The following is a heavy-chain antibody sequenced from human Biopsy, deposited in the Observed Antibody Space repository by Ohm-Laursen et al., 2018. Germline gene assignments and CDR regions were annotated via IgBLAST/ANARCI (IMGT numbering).Heavy chain of an antibody. CDR1: GFKFSTYV. V-gene: IGHV3-23*01. CDR3: ARAGPYYSDF. Sequence: GSLRLSCTASGFKFSTYVMSWVRQAPGKGLECVSSIGSDARSTLYADSVQGRFIISRDNSKNTLYLQIDDLRAEDTALYYCARAGPYYSDFWGQGTLVTVSS. CDR2: IGSDARST. J-gene: IGHJ4*02.